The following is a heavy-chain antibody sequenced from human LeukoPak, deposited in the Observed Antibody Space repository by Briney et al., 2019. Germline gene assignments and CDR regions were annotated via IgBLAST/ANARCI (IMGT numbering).Heavy chain of an antibody. CDR1: VGSISSGNW. CDR2: IHHNGTR. J-gene: IGHJ6*02. D-gene: IGHD2-2*02. Sequence: SGTLSLTCGVSVGSISSGNWWRWVRQSPGKGLEWIGEIHHNGTRNYNPSLKSRVTISADTFKNHFSLILTSLTAADTAVYYCATAPILRGEGGEHYKYGMDVWGQGTTVIVSS. V-gene: IGHV4-4*02. CDR3: ATAPILRGEGGEHYKYGMDV.